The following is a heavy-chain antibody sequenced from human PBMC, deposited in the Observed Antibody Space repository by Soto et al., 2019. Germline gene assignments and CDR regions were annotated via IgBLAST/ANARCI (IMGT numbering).Heavy chain of an antibody. CDR2: VSGSATST. CDR3: VRATPPALEWISHSLLDD. V-gene: IGHV3-23*05. CDR1: GFTFKNYA. D-gene: IGHD3-3*01. Sequence: EVQLLEFGGGLERPGVSLRLSCEASGFTFKNYAMSWVRQAPGKGLEWVSAVSGSATSTYYADSVRGRFTISRDNSKNTLYLQTSSLRAEDTGIYYCVRATPPALEWISHSLLDDWGQGTLVTVSS. J-gene: IGHJ4*02.